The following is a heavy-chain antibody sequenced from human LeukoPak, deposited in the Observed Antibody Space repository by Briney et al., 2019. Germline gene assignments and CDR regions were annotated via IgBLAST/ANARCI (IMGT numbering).Heavy chain of an antibody. J-gene: IGHJ4*02. CDR3: ARSGTIQIQTTMIVPGFDY. CDR1: GGSISGYY. Sequence: SETLSLTCSVSGGSISGYYWSWIRQPAGKGLEWIGRIYTSGSTNYNPSLKSRVTISVDTSKNQFSLKLSSVTAADTAVYYCARSGTIQIQTTMIVPGFDYWGQGTLVTVSS. CDR2: IYTSGST. D-gene: IGHD3-22*01. V-gene: IGHV4-59*10.